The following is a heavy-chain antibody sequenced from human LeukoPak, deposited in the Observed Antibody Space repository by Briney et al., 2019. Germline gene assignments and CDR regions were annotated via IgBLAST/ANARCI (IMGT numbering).Heavy chain of an antibody. Sequence: GGSLRFSCAASGFTFSNAWMSWVRQAPGKGLEWVGHIKSKTDGGTTDYAAPVKGRFTISRDDSKNTLYLQMDSLKTEDTAVYYCTTEAGDDWGQGTLVTVSS. CDR2: IKSKTDGGTT. CDR1: GFTFSNAW. D-gene: IGHD5-24*01. V-gene: IGHV3-15*01. J-gene: IGHJ4*02. CDR3: TTEAGDD.